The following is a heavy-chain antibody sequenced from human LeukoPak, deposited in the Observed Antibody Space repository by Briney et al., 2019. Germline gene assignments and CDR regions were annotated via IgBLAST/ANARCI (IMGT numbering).Heavy chain of an antibody. CDR1: GFIFNNSA. CDR2: IKQDGSEK. D-gene: IGHD3-10*01. V-gene: IGHV3-7*01. CDR3: ARKGNAFDF. J-gene: IGHJ3*01. Sequence: GGSLRLSCAASGFIFNNSAMNWVRQAPGKGLEWVANIKQDGSEKYYVDSVKGRFTISRDNAKNSLYLQMNSLRAEDTAVYYCARKGNAFDFWGQGTMVTVSS.